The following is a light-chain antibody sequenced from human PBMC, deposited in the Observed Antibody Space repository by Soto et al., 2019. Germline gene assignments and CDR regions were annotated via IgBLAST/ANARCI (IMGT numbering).Light chain of an antibody. CDR1: QSISSW. CDR3: QQCSSTPWT. CDR2: KAS. J-gene: IGKJ1*01. Sequence: DIQMTQSPSTLSASVGDRVSITCRASQSISSWLAWYQQKSGKAPKLLIYKASSLESGVPSSFSGSGSGTEFTLTISSLQPDDFATYYCQQCSSTPWTFGQGTKVEIK. V-gene: IGKV1-5*03.